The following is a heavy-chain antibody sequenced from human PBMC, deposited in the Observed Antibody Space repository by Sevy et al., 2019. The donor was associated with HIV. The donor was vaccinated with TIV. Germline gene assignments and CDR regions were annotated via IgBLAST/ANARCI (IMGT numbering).Heavy chain of an antibody. CDR3: XXXXXXSIIDY. V-gene: IGHV3-15*07. CDR1: GFNISSAS. J-gene: IGHJ4*02. Sequence: GGSLRLSCGGSGFNISSASMNWVRQAPGKGLEWVGRIKGKTDGETTGYAAPVKGRFIISRDDSGKTIYVQLNTLKTXXXXXXXXXXXXXXSIIDYWGQGTLVTVSS. CDR2: IKGKTDGETT.